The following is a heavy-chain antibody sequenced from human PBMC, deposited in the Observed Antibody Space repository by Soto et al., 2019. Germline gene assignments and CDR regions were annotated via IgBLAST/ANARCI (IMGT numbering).Heavy chain of an antibody. CDR2: MSERSGPP. CDR1: GFNFRKFA. CDR3: AKDQDNTDYYWIFDL. D-gene: IGHD4-17*01. J-gene: IGHJ2*01. Sequence: GGSLRLSCAASGFNFRKFAMSWVRQAPGKGLEWVSGMSERSGPPLYADSVRGRFTISRDNSKSTLYLEMNNLRPEDTAVYYCAKDQDNTDYYWIFDLWGRGTPVTVSS. V-gene: IGHV3-23*01.